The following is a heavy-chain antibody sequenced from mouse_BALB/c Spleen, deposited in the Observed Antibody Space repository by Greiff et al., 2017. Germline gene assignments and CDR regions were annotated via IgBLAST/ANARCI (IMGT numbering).Heavy chain of an antibody. V-gene: IGHV5-9-4*01. CDR1: GFTFSSYA. CDR3: ARDGGNS. Sequence: EVMLVESGGGLVKPGGSLKLSCAASGFTFSSYAMSWVRQSPEKRLEWVAEISSGGSYTYYPDTVTGRFTISRDNAKNTLYLEMSSLRSEDTAMYYCARDGGNSWGQGTSVTVSS. J-gene: IGHJ4*01. CDR2: ISSGGSYT.